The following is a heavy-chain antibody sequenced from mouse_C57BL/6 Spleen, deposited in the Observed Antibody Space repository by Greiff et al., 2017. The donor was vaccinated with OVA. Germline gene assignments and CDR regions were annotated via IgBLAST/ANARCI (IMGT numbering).Heavy chain of an antibody. J-gene: IGHJ2*01. Sequence: VQLQQSGPGLVQPSQSLSITCTVSGFSLTSYGVHWVRQSPGKGLEWLGAIWSGGSTDYNAAFISRLRISKNNSNSQVFFKKNSQQADDTSIYYCASSPLGSGYVGIDYWGQGTTLTVSS. CDR2: IWSGGST. V-gene: IGHV2-2*01. D-gene: IGHD1-1*01. CDR3: ASSPLGSGYVGIDY. CDR1: GFSLTSYG.